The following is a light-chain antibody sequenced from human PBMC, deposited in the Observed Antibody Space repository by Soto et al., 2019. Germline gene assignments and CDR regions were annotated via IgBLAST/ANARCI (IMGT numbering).Light chain of an antibody. CDR1: SGDVGNYNL. CDR2: EVN. V-gene: IGLV2-23*02. Sequence: QSALTQPASVSGSPGQSITISGTGTSGDVGNYNLVSWYQQHPGKAPRLMIYEVNKWPSGVSNRFSGSKSGNTASLTISGLQAEDEADYYCCTYVGSSTSYVFGTGTKLTVL. J-gene: IGLJ1*01. CDR3: CTYVGSSTSYV.